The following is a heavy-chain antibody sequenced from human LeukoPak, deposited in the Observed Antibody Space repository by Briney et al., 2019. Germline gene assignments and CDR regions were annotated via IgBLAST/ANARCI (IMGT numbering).Heavy chain of an antibody. CDR3: ARGPDHYDSSGYYYSWFDP. CDR2: INHSGST. CDR1: GGSFSGYY. J-gene: IGHJ5*02. V-gene: IGHV4-34*01. Sequence: SETLSLTCAVYGGSFSGYYWSWIRQPPGKGLEWIGEINHSGSTNYNPSLKSRVAISVDTSKNQFSLKLSSVTAADTAVYYCARGPDHYDSSGYYYSWFDPWGQGTLVTVSS. D-gene: IGHD3-22*01.